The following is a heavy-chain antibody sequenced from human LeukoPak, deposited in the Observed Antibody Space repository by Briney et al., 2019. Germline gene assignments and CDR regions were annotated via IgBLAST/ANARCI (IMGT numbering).Heavy chain of an antibody. CDR1: GFTFSDYY. CDR3: ARERGYSSSWYRLHY. CDR2: ISSSTSYT. Sequence: PGGSLRLSGAASGFTFSDYYTSWIRQAPGKALEGVSYISSSTSYTNYADSVKGRFTISRDNAKNSLYLQMNSLRAEDTAVYYCARERGYSSSWYRLHYWGQGTLVTVSS. D-gene: IGHD6-13*01. V-gene: IGHV3-11*06. J-gene: IGHJ4*02.